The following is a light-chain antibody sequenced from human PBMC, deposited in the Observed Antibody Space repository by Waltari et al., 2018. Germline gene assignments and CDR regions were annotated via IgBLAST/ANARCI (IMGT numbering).Light chain of an antibody. Sequence: QSALTPPASVSGSPGQSITISGTGTRSVVVRLNLVSWSQQPPGKAPKLMIYESRKRPSGVSNRFSGSKSGNTSSLTISGLQAEDEADYYCCSYAGSSTFDYVFGTGTKVTVL. CDR3: CSYAGSSTFDYV. CDR2: ESR. V-gene: IGLV2-23*02. J-gene: IGLJ1*01. CDR1: RSVVVRLNL.